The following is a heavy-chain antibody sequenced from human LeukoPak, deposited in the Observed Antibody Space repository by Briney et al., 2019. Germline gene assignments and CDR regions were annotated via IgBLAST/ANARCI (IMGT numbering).Heavy chain of an antibody. J-gene: IGHJ3*02. CDR2: IGAYNGNT. D-gene: IGHD1-26*01. CDR3: AISGSYYGGYAFDI. CDR1: GYTFTSYG. Sequence: ASVKVSCKASGYTFTSYGISWVRQAPGQGLEWMGWIGAYNGNTNYAQKLQGRVTMTTDTSTSTAYMELRSLRSDDTAVYYCAISGSYYGGYAFDIWGQGTMVTVSS. V-gene: IGHV1-18*01.